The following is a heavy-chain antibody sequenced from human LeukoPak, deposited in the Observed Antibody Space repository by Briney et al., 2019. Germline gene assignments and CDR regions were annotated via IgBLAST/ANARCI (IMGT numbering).Heavy chain of an antibody. CDR2: INRRGHT. CDR3: AKEVDCPSDCLFFHS. V-gene: IGHV3-43*01. J-gene: IGHJ5*01. CDR1: GFTFDRFT. Sequence: PGGSLRLSSAASGFTFDRFTIHWVRQTPGKGLEWVSLINRRGHTFYADSVKGRFTISRDNSRNSVFLQMNSLRPEDTALYHCAKEVDCPSDCLFFHSWGQEPWSPSPQ. D-gene: IGHD2-21*02.